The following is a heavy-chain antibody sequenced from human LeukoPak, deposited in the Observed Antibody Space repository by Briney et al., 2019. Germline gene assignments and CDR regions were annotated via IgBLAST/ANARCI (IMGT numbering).Heavy chain of an antibody. Sequence: TGGSLRLSCAASGFTVSSNYMSWVRQAPGKGLEWVSVIYSGGSTYYADSVKGRFTISRDNSKNTLYLQMNTLRADDTAVYYCARDGYSSSSNWFDPWGQGTLVTVSS. CDR1: GFTVSSNY. CDR3: ARDGYSSSSNWFDP. CDR2: IYSGGST. V-gene: IGHV3-66*01. J-gene: IGHJ5*02. D-gene: IGHD6-13*01.